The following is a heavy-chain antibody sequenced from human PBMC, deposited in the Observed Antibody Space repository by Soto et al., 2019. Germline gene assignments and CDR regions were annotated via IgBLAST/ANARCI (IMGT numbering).Heavy chain of an antibody. J-gene: IGHJ5*02. D-gene: IGHD2-2*01. CDR3: ARDKEEGLYCSSTSCYADWFDP. CDR2: IWYDGSNK. CDR1: GFTFSSYG. Sequence: GGSLRLSCAASGFTFSSYGMHWVRQAPGKGLEWVAVIWYDGSNKYYADSVKGRFTISRDNSKNTLYLQMNSLRAEDTAVYYCARDKEEGLYCSSTSCYADWFDPWGQGTLVTVSS. V-gene: IGHV3-33*01.